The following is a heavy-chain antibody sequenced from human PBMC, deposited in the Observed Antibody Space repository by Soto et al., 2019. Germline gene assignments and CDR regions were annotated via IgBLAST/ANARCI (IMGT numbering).Heavy chain of an antibody. CDR2: IIPIFGTA. CDR3: ARDGHPYYYYDSSGYYVGYFQH. CDR1: GCTFSSYA. J-gene: IGHJ1*01. D-gene: IGHD3-22*01. Sequence: ASVKVSCKASGCTFSSYAISWVRQAPGQGLEWMGGIIPIFGTANYAQKFQGRVTITADESTSTAYMELSSLRSEDTAVYYCARDGHPYYYYDSSGYYVGYFQHWGQGTLVTVSS. V-gene: IGHV1-69*13.